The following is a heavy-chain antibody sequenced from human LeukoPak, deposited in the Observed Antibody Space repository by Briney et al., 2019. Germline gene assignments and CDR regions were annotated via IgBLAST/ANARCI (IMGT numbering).Heavy chain of an antibody. CDR1: GYSFTSYW. Sequence: GESLEISCKGSGYSFTSYWITWVRQMPGKGLEWMGRIDPSDSYTNYSPSFQGHVTISADKSISTACLQWSSLKASDTAMYYCAARARDYGDFDFDYWGQGTLVTVSS. D-gene: IGHD4-17*01. V-gene: IGHV5-10-1*01. CDR2: IDPSDSYT. J-gene: IGHJ4*02. CDR3: AARARDYGDFDFDY.